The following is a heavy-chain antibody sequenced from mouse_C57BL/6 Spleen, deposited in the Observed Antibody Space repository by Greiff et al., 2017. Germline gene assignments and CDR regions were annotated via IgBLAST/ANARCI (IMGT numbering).Heavy chain of an antibody. D-gene: IGHD1-1*01. Sequence: EVHLVESGGGLVQPGGSLKLSCAASGFTFSDYYMYWVRQTPEKRLEWVAYISNGGGSTYYPDTVKGRFTISRDNAKNTLYVQMSRLKSEDTAMYYCARHVTTVDWYFDVWGTGTTVTVSS. V-gene: IGHV5-12*01. CDR1: GFTFSDYY. CDR2: ISNGGGST. CDR3: ARHVTTVDWYFDV. J-gene: IGHJ1*03.